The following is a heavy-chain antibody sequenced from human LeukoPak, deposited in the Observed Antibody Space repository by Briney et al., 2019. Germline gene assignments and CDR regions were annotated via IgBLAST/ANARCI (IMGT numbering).Heavy chain of an antibody. Sequence: GGSLRLSCAASGFTFSSYNMNWVRQAPGKGLEWVAVISYDGSNKYYADSVKGRFTISRDNSKNTLYLQMNSLRAEDTAVYYCAKPLYQWLERGTLDYWGQGTLVTVSS. CDR1: GFTFSSYN. CDR3: AKPLYQWLERGTLDY. J-gene: IGHJ4*02. CDR2: ISYDGSNK. V-gene: IGHV3-30*18. D-gene: IGHD6-19*01.